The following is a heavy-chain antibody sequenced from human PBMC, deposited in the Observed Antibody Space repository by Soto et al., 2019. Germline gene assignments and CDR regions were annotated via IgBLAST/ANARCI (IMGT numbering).Heavy chain of an antibody. CDR1: GFSLSTSGVG. Sequence: QITLKESGPTLVKPTQTLTLTCTFSGFSLSTSGVGVGWIRQPPGKALEWLALIYWDDDKRYSPSLKSRLTITKDTSKNQLVRTMTNMDPVDTATYYCAHRREQWGGFDYWGQGTLVTVSS. J-gene: IGHJ4*02. D-gene: IGHD6-19*01. CDR3: AHRREQWGGFDY. CDR2: IYWDDDK. V-gene: IGHV2-5*02.